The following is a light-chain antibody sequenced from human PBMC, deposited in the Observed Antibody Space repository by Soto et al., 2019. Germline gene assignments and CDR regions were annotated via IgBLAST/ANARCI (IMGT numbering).Light chain of an antibody. CDR2: EVS. Sequence: QSALTQPPSASGSPGQSVTISCTGTSSDVGAYNYVSWYQQHPGKAPKLMIYEVSKRPSGVPDRFSGSKSGNTASLTVSGLQAEDEADYYRSSYAGSNKVFGGGTKLTVL. CDR1: SSDVGAYNY. J-gene: IGLJ2*01. V-gene: IGLV2-8*01. CDR3: SSYAGSNKV.